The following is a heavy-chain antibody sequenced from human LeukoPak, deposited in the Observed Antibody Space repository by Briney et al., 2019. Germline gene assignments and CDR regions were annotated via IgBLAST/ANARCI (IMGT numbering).Heavy chain of an antibody. D-gene: IGHD2-21*02. CDR1: GFTFSSFW. V-gene: IGHV3-7*01. CDR2: IKQDGSET. CDR3: VRDVTHICGFGY. J-gene: IGHJ4*02. Sequence: GGSLRLSCAASGFTFSSFWMNWVRQAPGKGLEWVAFIKQDGSETSYVESVRGRFTISRDNAKNSLFLQMNSLRAEDTAIYYCVRDVTHICGFGYWGQGTLVTVSS.